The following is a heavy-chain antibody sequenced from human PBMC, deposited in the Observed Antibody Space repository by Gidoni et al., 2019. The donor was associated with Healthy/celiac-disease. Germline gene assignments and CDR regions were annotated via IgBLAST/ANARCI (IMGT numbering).Heavy chain of an antibody. CDR3: RWSNLLDAFDI. Sequence: QVQLVESGGGVVQPGRSLRLSCAASGFTFSSYAMHWVRQAPGKGLEWVAVISYDGSNKYYADSVKGRFTISRDNSKNTLYLQMNSLRAEDTAVYYCRWSNLLDAFDIWGQGTMVTVSS. J-gene: IGHJ3*02. D-gene: IGHD2-15*01. CDR2: ISYDGSNK. V-gene: IGHV3-30*04. CDR1: GFTFSSYA.